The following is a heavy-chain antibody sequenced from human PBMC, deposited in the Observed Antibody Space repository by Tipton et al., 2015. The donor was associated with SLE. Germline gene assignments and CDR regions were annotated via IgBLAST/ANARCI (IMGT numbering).Heavy chain of an antibody. CDR1: GYKFTNYV. Sequence: QSGAELKVPGASVKVSCKTSGYKFTNYVVNWVRQAPGQGLEWLGWISGYNANTNYAQNLQDRLTLTTDSSTSTAYMELRRLRSEDTAVYYCAIAVAGTLFFDYWGQGALVTVSS. J-gene: IGHJ4*02. CDR2: ISGYNANT. CDR3: AIAVAGTLFFDY. V-gene: IGHV1-18*01. D-gene: IGHD6-19*01.